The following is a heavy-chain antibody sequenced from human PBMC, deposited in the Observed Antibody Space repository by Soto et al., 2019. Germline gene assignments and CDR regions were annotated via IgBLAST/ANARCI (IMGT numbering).Heavy chain of an antibody. CDR3: TTDTYLDSSGWYLSAFDI. Sequence: GGSLRLSCAASGFTFSSYTMNWVRQAPGKGLEWVGRIKSKTDGGTTDYAAPVKGRFTISRDDSKNTLYLQMNSLKTEDTAVYYCTTDTYLDSSGWYLSAFDIWGQGTMVTVSS. CDR2: IKSKTDGGTT. CDR1: GFTFSSYT. V-gene: IGHV3-15*07. J-gene: IGHJ3*02. D-gene: IGHD6-19*01.